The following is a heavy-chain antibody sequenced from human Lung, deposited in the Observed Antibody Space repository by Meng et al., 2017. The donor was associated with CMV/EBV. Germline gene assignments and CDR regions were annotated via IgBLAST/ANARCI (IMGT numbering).Heavy chain of an antibody. CDR1: GFSLSTSGMR. V-gene: IGHV2-70D*14. J-gene: IGHJ6*02. Sequence: SGXXLAXPTQTLTLTCTFSGFSLSTSGMRVSWIRQPPGKALEWLARIDWDDDKFYSTSLKTRLTISKDTSKNQVVLTMTNMDPVDTATYYCARIGGTPDVWGQGTXVTVSS. CDR3: ARIGGTPDV. CDR2: IDWDDDK. D-gene: IGHD3-16*01.